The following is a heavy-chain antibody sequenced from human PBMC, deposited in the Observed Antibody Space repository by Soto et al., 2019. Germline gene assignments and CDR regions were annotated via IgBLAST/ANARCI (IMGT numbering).Heavy chain of an antibody. CDR1: GFTFSDAW. Sequence: GSLRLSCAASGFTFSDAWMSWVRQAPWKGLDWVGRIKSKSDGGTTEYAAPVRGRFTISRDDSKNTLYQQMNSLKTEDTAVYYCSTDLWRIAVVVGSTGYFNPWGQGTPVTVSS. CDR3: STDLWRIAVVVGSTGYFNP. J-gene: IGHJ5*02. D-gene: IGHD2-15*01. V-gene: IGHV3-15*01. CDR2: IKSKSDGGTT.